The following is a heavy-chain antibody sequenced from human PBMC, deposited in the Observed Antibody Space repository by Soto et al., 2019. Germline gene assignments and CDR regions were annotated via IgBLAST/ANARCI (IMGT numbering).Heavy chain of an antibody. CDR3: ARDPWAADY. CDR2: IYSGGST. Sequence: GESLKISCAASGVTGITKYMIWVRQAPGKGLEWVSVIYSGGSTFYADSVRGRFTISRDNSKNTVNLQMNSLRAEDTAVYYCARDPWAADYWGQGTLVTVSS. V-gene: IGHV3-66*01. J-gene: IGHJ4*02. CDR1: GVTGITKY. D-gene: IGHD3-16*01.